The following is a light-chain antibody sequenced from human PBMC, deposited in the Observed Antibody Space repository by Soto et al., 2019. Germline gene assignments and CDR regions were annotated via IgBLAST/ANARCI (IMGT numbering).Light chain of an antibody. Sequence: QSALTQPPSASGSPGQSVTISCTGTSSDVGGYNYVSWYQQHPGKAPKLMIYEVSKRPSGVPDRFSGSKSGNTASLTVSGLQAEDEADYYCSSYAGSNNLYGFGTGTKVTVL. V-gene: IGLV2-8*01. J-gene: IGLJ1*01. CDR3: SSYAGSNNLYG. CDR2: EVS. CDR1: SSDVGGYNY.